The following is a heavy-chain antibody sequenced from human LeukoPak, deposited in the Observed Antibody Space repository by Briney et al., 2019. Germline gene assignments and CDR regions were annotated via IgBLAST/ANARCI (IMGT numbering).Heavy chain of an antibody. CDR2: IYTSGST. J-gene: IGHJ4*02. CDR1: GGSLSSGSCY. D-gene: IGHD3-16*02. V-gene: IGHV4-61*02. Sequence: SETLSLTCTVSGGSLSSGSCYWSWIRQPAGKGLEWIGRIYTSGSTNYNPSLKSRVTISVDTSKNQFSLKLSSVTAADTAVYYCARSDYVWGSYRYLDYWGQGTLVTVSS. CDR3: ARSDYVWGSYRYLDY.